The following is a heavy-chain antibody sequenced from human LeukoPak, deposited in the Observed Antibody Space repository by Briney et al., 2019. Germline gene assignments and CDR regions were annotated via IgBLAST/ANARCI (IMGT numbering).Heavy chain of an antibody. V-gene: IGHV4-31*03. J-gene: IGHJ5*02. Sequence: SETLSLTCTVSGGSISSGGYYWSWIRQHPGKGLEWIGYIYYSGSTYYNPSLKSRVTISVDTSKNQFSLKLSSVTAADTAVYYCAAQDVNWFDPWGQGTLVTASS. CDR2: IYYSGST. CDR1: GGSISSGGYY. D-gene: IGHD2-15*01. CDR3: AAQDVNWFDP.